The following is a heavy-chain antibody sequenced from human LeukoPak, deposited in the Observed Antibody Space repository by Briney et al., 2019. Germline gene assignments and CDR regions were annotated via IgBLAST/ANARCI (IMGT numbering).Heavy chain of an antibody. Sequence: SETLSLTCTVSGASISSSRSFWGWIRQPPGKGLEWIVSIFSGGNTYYNPSLNSRVSISIDTSKNQFSLRLSSVTAADTAFYFCARPRLGSSAGYVDYWGQGILVTVSS. CDR3: ARPRLGSSAGYVDY. V-gene: IGHV4-39*01. CDR2: IFSGGNT. D-gene: IGHD3-9*01. J-gene: IGHJ4*02. CDR1: GASISSSRSF.